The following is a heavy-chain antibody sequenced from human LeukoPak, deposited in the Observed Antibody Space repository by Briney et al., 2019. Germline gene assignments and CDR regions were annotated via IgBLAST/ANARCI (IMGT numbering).Heavy chain of an antibody. CDR3: ARSTYYYDSRSSGFDY. D-gene: IGHD3-22*01. CDR1: GFTFSSYG. Sequence: GGSLRLSCAASGFTFSSYGMHWVRQAPGKGLECVAVISYDGSNKYYADSVKGRFTISRDNSKNTLYLQMNSLRAEDTAVYYCARSTYYYDSRSSGFDYWGQGTLVTVSS. CDR2: ISYDGSNK. J-gene: IGHJ4*02. V-gene: IGHV3-30*03.